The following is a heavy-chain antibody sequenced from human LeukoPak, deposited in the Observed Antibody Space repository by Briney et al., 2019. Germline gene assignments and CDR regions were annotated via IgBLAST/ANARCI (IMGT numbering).Heavy chain of an antibody. CDR3: AREPMLNCGGDCGAFDI. V-gene: IGHV4-59*01. CDR1: GGSISSYY. CDR2: IYYSGST. D-gene: IGHD2-21*01. Sequence: PSETLSLTCTVSGGSISSYYWSWIRHPPGKGLEGIGYIYYSGSTNYNPSLKSRVTISVDTSKNQFSPKLSSVTAADTAVYYCAREPMLNCGGDCGAFDIWGQGTMVTVSS. J-gene: IGHJ3*02.